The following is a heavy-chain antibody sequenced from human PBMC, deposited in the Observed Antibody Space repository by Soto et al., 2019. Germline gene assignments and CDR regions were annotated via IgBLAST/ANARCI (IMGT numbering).Heavy chain of an antibody. J-gene: IGHJ4*02. Sequence: GGSLRLSCAASGFTFSSYSMNWVRQAPGKGLEWVSYISSSSSTIYYADSVKGRFNISRDNAKNSLYLQMNSLRAEDTAVYYCASSSSLELQKPFDYWGQGTLVTVSS. CDR1: GFTFSSYS. D-gene: IGHD1-7*01. V-gene: IGHV3-48*01. CDR3: ASSSSLELQKPFDY. CDR2: ISSSSSTI.